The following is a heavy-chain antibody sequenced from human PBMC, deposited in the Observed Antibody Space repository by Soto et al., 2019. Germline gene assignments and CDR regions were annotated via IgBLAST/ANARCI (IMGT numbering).Heavy chain of an antibody. D-gene: IGHD3-3*01. CDR2: IYYSRRT. J-gene: IGHJ5*02. Sequence: QVQLQESGPGLVKPSQTLSLTCTVSGCSISTGDYCWRWIRQHPGKGLEWFGYIYYSRRTYYNPSTKTRGTISVDTSKNQFSLKLSSVTAAATAVYYCARRWSGSRQGFDPWGQGTLVTVSS. V-gene: IGHV4-31*03. CDR3: ARRWSGSRQGFDP. CDR1: GCSISTGDYC.